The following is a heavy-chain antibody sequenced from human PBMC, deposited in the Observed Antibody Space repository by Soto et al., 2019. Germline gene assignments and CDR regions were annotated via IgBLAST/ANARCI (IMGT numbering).Heavy chain of an antibody. V-gene: IGHV3-9*01. J-gene: IGHJ6*02. CDR3: ARAGCDGGSCYALVGLRHGMDV. CDR1: GFSFDVYV. Sequence: PGWSLRLSCAASGFSFDVYVMHWSRQAPGKGLEWVSGSSWNSGSIGYADSVKGRFTISRDNSKNTLYLQMNSLRDEHTAVYYCARAGCDGGSCYALVGLRHGMDVWGQGTTVTVSS. CDR2: SSWNSGSI. D-gene: IGHD2-15*01.